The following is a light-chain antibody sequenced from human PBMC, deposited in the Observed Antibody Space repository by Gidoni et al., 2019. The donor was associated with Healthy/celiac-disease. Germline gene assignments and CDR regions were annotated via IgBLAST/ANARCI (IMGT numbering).Light chain of an antibody. CDR2: VGS. Sequence: DIVITQSPLSLPVTPGEPASISCRSSQSLLHSNGYNYLDWYLQTPWQSPQLLSDVGSNRASGVPDRFSGSGSGTDFTLKISRVEAEDVGVYYCMQAQQTPNTFGQGTRLEIK. J-gene: IGKJ5*01. V-gene: IGKV2-28*01. CDR1: QSLLHSNGYNY. CDR3: MQAQQTPNT.